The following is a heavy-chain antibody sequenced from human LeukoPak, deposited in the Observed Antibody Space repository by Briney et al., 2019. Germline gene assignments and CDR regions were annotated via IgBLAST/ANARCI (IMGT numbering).Heavy chain of an antibody. CDR3: ARRGYYDSSGYYYGVHAFDI. J-gene: IGHJ3*02. CDR2: IYYSGST. Sequence: PSETLSLTCTVSGGSIGNYYWSWIRQPPGKGLEWIGYIYYSGSTNYNPSLKSRVTISVDTSKNQFSLKLSSVTAADTAVYYCARRGYYDSSGYYYGVHAFDIWGQGTMVTVSS. V-gene: IGHV4-59*01. D-gene: IGHD3-22*01. CDR1: GGSIGNYY.